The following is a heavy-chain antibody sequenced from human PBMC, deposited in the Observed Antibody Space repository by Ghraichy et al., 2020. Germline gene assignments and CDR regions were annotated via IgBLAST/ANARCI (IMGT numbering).Heavy chain of an antibody. CDR1: GGSFSGYY. Sequence: SETLSLTCAVYGGSFSGYYWCWIRQPPGKGLEWIGEINHSGSTNYNPSLKSRVTISVDTSKNQFSLKLSSVTAADTAVYYCAKTEQLVLGYWGQGTLVTVSS. CDR2: INHSGST. D-gene: IGHD6-13*01. J-gene: IGHJ4*02. V-gene: IGHV4-34*01. CDR3: AKTEQLVLGY.